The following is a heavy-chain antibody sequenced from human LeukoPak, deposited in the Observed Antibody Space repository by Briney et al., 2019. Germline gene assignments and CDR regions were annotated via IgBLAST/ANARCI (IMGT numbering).Heavy chain of an antibody. CDR3: ARQIYGYVGDNWFDP. CDR2: IYYSGST. V-gene: IGHV4-39*01. CDR1: GGSISSYY. Sequence: PSDTLSLTCTVSGGSISSYYWGWIRQPPGKGLEWIGRIYYSGSTYYNPSLKSRVTISVDTSKNQFSLKLSSVTAADTAVYFCARQIYGYVGDNWFDPWGQGTLVTVSS. J-gene: IGHJ5*02. D-gene: IGHD3-16*01.